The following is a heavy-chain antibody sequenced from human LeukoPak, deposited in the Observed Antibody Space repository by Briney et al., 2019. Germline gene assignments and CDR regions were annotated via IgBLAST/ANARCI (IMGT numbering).Heavy chain of an antibody. D-gene: IGHD6-13*01. V-gene: IGHV3-23*01. CDR3: AKDPHPLPQQLVSSYYFDY. CDR1: GFTFSDYW. J-gene: IGHJ4*02. Sequence: GSLRLSCAVSGFTFSDYWMGWVRQAPGKGLEWVSAISGSGGSTYYADSVKGRFTISRDNSKNTLYLQMNSLRAEDTAVYYCAKDPHPLPQQLVSSYYFDYWGQGTLVTVSS. CDR2: ISGSGGST.